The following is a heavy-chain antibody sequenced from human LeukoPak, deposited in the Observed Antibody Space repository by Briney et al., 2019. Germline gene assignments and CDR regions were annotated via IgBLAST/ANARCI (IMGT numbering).Heavy chain of an antibody. CDR1: GYSFTSYW. D-gene: IGHD3-16*01. Sequence: KISCKGSGYSFTSYWIGWVRQAPGQGLEWMGGIIPIFRSANYAQKFQDRVTITADEPTSTAYMELSSLRSEDTAVYYCAKGGDLITYFDYWGQGTLVTVSS. J-gene: IGHJ4*02. CDR3: AKGGDLITYFDY. V-gene: IGHV1-69*01. CDR2: IIPIFRSA.